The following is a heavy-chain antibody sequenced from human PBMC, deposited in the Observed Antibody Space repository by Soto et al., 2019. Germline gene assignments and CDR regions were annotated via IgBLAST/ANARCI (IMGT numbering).Heavy chain of an antibody. CDR3: ASQMGYYYYYGMDV. Sequence: TLSLTCTLSGGSISSGGYYWSWIRQHPGKGLEWIGYIYYSGSTYYNPSLKSRVTISVDTSKNQFSLKLSSVTAADTAVYYCASQMGYYYYYGMDVWGQGTTVTVSS. V-gene: IGHV4-31*03. CDR1: GGSISSGGYY. J-gene: IGHJ6*02. CDR2: IYYSGST.